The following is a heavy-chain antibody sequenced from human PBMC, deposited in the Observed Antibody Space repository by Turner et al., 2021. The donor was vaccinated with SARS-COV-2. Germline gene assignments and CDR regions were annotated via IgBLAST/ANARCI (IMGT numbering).Heavy chain of an antibody. CDR3: ARGRGYCSSTSCYTNDAFDI. CDR1: GFTFSSYD. V-gene: IGHV3-13*05. D-gene: IGHD2-2*02. J-gene: IGHJ3*02. CDR2: IGTGGDP. Sequence: EVQLVESGGGLVQHGGSLRLSCAASGFTFSSYDMHWVRQGTGKGLEWVSGIGTGGDPYYPGSVKGRFTISRENAKNSLYLQMNSLRAGDTAVYYCARGRGYCSSTSCYTNDAFDIWGQGTMVTISS.